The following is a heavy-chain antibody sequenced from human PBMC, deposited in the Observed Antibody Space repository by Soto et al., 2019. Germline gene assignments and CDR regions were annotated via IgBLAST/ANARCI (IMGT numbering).Heavy chain of an antibody. CDR2: ISYDGNEK. CDR1: GFAFSTYG. V-gene: IGHV3-30*18. Sequence: PGGSLRLSCAATGFAFSTYGMHWVRQAPGKGREWVAAISYDGNEKYYADSLQGRFTISRDNSKNALYLQVNSLRGEDTAVYYCAKEQFRPGPSPMYAMDLWGQGTRVTVSS. CDR3: AKEQFRPGPSPMYAMDL. D-gene: IGHD6-19*01. J-gene: IGHJ6*02.